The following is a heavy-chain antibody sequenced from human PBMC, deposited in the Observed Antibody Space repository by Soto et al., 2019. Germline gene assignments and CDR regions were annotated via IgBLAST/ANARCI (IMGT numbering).Heavy chain of an antibody. CDR2: IYSGGST. CDR3: ARHGYNYGGGYFDS. CDR1: GVTVSSNY. D-gene: IGHD5-18*01. Sequence: EVQLVESGGGLVQPGGSLRLSCAASGVTVSSNYMSWVRQAPGKGLEWVSVIYSGGSTYYADSVKGRFTISRDNSKNTLYLQMTRRRAEDTAVYYCARHGYNYGGGYFDSWGQGTLVTVSS. J-gene: IGHJ4*02. V-gene: IGHV3-66*04.